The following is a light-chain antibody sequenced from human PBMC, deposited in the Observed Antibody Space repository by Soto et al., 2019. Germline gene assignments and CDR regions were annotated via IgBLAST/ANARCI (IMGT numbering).Light chain of an antibody. V-gene: IGKV3-20*01. CDR2: GGS. CDR3: QQYGSTPPVT. J-gene: IGKJ4*02. Sequence: EIVLTQSPGTLSLSPGERATLSCRASQSVSSDFLSWYQQKPGQAPRLLIYGGSYRATGIPDRFSGSGSGTYFTLTIRRLEADDFAVYYCQQYGSTPPVTFGGGTKVEIK. CDR1: QSVSSDF.